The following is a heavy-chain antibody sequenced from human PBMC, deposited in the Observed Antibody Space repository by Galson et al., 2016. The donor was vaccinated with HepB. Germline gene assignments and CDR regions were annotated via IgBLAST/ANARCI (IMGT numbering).Heavy chain of an antibody. Sequence: ETLSLTCAVSGGSISSDTWWTWVRQPPGKGLEWIGEIFRSGGTNYNPSPKSRVTISVDKSKNQFSLRLSSVTAADTALYFCTKRGVFYSGSGELARTVSPPFDSWGQGTLVTVSS. J-gene: IGHJ4*02. CDR2: IFRSGGT. D-gene: IGHD3-10*01. CDR3: TKRGVFYSGSGELARTVSPPFDS. V-gene: IGHV4-4*01. CDR1: GGSISSDTW.